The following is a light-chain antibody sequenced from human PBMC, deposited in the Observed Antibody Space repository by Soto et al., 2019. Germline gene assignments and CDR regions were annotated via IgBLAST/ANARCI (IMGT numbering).Light chain of an antibody. CDR2: GSS. CDR1: QSVSHK. Sequence: EIVLTQSPGTLSLSPGERATLSCRASQSVSHKLAWYQQKPGQAPRLRTYGSSSRATGIPDRFSGSGSGTDFTLTISRLEPEVFAVYYCQQYGSLPITFGQGTRLEIK. J-gene: IGKJ5*01. CDR3: QQYGSLPIT. V-gene: IGKV3-20*01.